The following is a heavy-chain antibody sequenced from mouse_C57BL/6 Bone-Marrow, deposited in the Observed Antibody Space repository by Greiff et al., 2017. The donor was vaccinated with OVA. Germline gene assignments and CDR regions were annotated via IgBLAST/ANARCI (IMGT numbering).Heavy chain of an antibody. J-gene: IGHJ4*01. Sequence: EVKLMESGEGLVKPGGSLKLSCAASGFTFSSYAMSWVRQTPEKRLEWVAYISSGGDYIYYADTVKGRFTISRDNARNTLYLQMSSLKSEDTAMYYCARDGHYYGSSYAMDYWGQGTSVTVSS. CDR1: GFTFSSYA. CDR2: ISSGGDYI. V-gene: IGHV5S21*01. CDR3: ARDGHYYGSSYAMDY. D-gene: IGHD1-1*01.